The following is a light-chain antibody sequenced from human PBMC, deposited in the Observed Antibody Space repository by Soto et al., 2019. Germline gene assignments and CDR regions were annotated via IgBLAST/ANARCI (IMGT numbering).Light chain of an antibody. Sequence: SYELTQPPSVSVAPGQAARITWGGDNIGSKSVHWYQQKPGQAPVLVVYDDSDRPSGIPERFSGSNSGYTATLTIRRVEDGDEAEYYCQAWDSSSDHYVFGTGTKVTV. J-gene: IGLJ1*01. CDR2: DDS. V-gene: IGLV3-21*02. CDR1: NIGSKS. CDR3: QAWDSSSDHYV.